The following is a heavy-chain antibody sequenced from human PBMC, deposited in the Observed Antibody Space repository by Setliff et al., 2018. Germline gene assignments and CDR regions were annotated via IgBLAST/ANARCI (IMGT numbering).Heavy chain of an antibody. V-gene: IGHV4-59*08. CDR2: VHYSGDS. CDR3: VRQPSSGSYYNPRPYYFDF. J-gene: IGHJ4*02. CDR1: GDSMSSYY. D-gene: IGHD3-10*01. Sequence: SETLSLTCTVSGDSMSSYYWSWIRQSPGKGLEWIGYVHYSGDSNYNPSLKSRVTMSVDTSKDQFSVKLSSVTAADTAVYYCVRQPSSGSYYNPRPYYFDFWGQGTLVTVSS.